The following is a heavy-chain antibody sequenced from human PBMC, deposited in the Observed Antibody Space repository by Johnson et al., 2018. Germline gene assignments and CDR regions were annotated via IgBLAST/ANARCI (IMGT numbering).Heavy chain of an antibody. J-gene: IGHJ6*03. CDR3: ARPPTILVGLYYYYMDV. CDR1: GFTFSNYG. CDR2: ISYDGSNK. D-gene: IGHD1-26*01. Sequence: QVQLVESGGGAVQPGRSLRLSCAASGFTFSNYGIHWVRQAPGKVLEWVAVISYDGSNKYYADSVKGRFTISRDNSKNTLYLQMNSLRAEDTAVYYCARPPTILVGLYYYYMDVWGKGTTVTVSS. V-gene: IGHV3-30*03.